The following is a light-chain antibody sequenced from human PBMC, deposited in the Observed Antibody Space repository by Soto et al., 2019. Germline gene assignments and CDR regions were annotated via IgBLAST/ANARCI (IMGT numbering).Light chain of an antibody. V-gene: IGKV3-20*01. Sequence: LLTQSPATLSLSPGERVTLSCRASQSISSYLAWYQQKPGQAPRLLIYGASSRATGIPDRFSGSGSGTDFTLTISRLEPEDFAVFYCQHYGSSRTFGQGTKVDIK. J-gene: IGKJ1*01. CDR1: QSISSY. CDR3: QHYGSSRT. CDR2: GAS.